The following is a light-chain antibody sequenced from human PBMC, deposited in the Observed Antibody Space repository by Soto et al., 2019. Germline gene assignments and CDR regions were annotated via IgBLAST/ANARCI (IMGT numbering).Light chain of an antibody. V-gene: IGLV1-40*01. CDR1: SPNIGANYD. J-gene: IGLJ3*02. Sequence: QSVLAQPPSVSGAPGQRVTISCTGTSPNIGANYDVPWYQQLPGTAPKLLIANDRNRPSGVPDRFSGSKSCTSASLGITGLQADDYADYYCQSYDSSLRGWVFGGGTKLTVL. CDR2: NDR. CDR3: QSYDSSLRGWV.